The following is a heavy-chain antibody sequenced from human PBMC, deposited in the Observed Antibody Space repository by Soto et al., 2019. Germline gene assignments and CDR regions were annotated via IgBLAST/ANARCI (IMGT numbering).Heavy chain of an antibody. Sequence: SQTLSLTCTISGDSVSSNTASWNWIRQSPSRGLEWLGRTYFRSKWYNDYAVSVKSRIIINPDTSNNQFSLQLNSVTPEDTAVYFCAKGDNLGPTTGYAFDPWGQGIMGTAPQ. V-gene: IGHV6-1*01. D-gene: IGHD5-12*01. CDR2: TYFRSKWYN. CDR3: AKGDNLGPTTGYAFDP. CDR1: GDSVSSNTAS. J-gene: IGHJ5*02.